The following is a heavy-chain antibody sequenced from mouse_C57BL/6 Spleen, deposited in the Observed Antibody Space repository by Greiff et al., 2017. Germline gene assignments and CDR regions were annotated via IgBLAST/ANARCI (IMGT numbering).Heavy chain of an antibody. CDR2: ISDGGSYT. Sequence: EVQLVESGGGLVKPGGSLKLSCAASGFTFSSYAMSWVRQTPEKRLEWVATISDGGSYTYYPDNVKGRFTISRGNAKNNLYLQMSHLKSEDTAMYYCARDYYDYDGGYWYFDVWGTGTTVTVSS. J-gene: IGHJ1*03. CDR1: GFTFSSYA. CDR3: ARDYYDYDGGYWYFDV. D-gene: IGHD2-4*01. V-gene: IGHV5-4*01.